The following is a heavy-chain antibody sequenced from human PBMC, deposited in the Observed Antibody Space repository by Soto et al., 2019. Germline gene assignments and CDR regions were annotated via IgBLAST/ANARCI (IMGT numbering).Heavy chain of an antibody. V-gene: IGHV1-2*02. CDR3: ARRTVIAAAGTWFDP. J-gene: IGHJ5*02. D-gene: IGHD6-13*01. CDR2: INPNSGGT. Sequence: ASVKVSCKASGYTFTGYYMHWVRQAPGQGLEWMGWINPNSGGTNYAQKFQGRVTMTRDTSISTAYMELSRLRSDDTAVYYCARRTVIAAAGTWFDPWGQGTLVTVSS. CDR1: GYTFTGYY.